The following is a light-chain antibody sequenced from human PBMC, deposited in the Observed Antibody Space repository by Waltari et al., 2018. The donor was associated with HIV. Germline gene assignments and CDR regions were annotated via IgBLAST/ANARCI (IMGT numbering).Light chain of an antibody. CDR2: ETS. J-gene: IGKJ5*01. CDR3: QQYSTYPLT. V-gene: IGKV1-5*01. CDR1: QSISSW. Sequence: DIQMIQSPSTLSASVGDRVTLTCRSSQSISSWLAWYQQHTGRAPKLLIYETSTLDIGVSSRFSGSGFWAEFSLTISSLQPDDFATYYCQQYSTYPLTFGQGTRLGI.